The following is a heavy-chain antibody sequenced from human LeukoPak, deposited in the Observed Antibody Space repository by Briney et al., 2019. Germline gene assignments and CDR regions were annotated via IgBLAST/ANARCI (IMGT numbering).Heavy chain of an antibody. CDR3: GREGDGYNGWFDP. V-gene: IGHV3-48*01. CDR2: ISSSSSTI. CDR1: GFTFSSYS. D-gene: IGHD5-24*01. J-gene: IGHJ5*02. Sequence: GGSLRLSCAASGFTFSSYSMNWVRQAPGKGLEWVSYISSSSSTIYYADSVKGRFTISRDNAKNSLYLQMNSLRAEDTAVDYCGREGDGYNGWFDPWGQGTLVTVSS.